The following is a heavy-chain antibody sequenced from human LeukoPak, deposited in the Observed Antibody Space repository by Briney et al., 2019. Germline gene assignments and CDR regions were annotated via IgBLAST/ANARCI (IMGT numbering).Heavy chain of an antibody. CDR2: IYYSGST. V-gene: IGHV4-39*01. CDR3: ARLRGRGVLNWFDP. CDR1: GGSISSSSYY. Sequence: NPSETLSLTCTVSGGSISSSSYYWGWIRQPPGKGLEWIGSIYYSGSTYYNPSLKSRVTISVDTSKNQFSLKLSSVTAADTAVYYCARLRGRGVLNWFDPWGQGTLVTVSS. J-gene: IGHJ5*02. D-gene: IGHD1-26*01.